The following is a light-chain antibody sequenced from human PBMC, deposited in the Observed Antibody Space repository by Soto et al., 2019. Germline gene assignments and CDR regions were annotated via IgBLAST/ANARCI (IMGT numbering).Light chain of an antibody. V-gene: IGLV2-14*01. J-gene: IGLJ1*01. Sequence: QSVLTQPASVSGSPGQSITISCTGTSSDVGGYNYVSWYQKHPGKAPKLMIFQVSNRPSGVSNRFSGSKSGSTASLTISGLQAEDEADYDCSAYTDSTTLEGVFGTGTKLTVL. CDR3: SAYTDSTTLEGV. CDR1: SSDVGGYNY. CDR2: QVS.